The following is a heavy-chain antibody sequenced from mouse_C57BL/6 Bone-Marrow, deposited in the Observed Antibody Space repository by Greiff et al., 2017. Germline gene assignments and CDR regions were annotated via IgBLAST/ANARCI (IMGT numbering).Heavy chain of an antibody. J-gene: IGHJ3*01. CDR1: GYSITSGYY. V-gene: IGHV3-6*01. D-gene: IGHD2-3*01. CDR3: ARVEDDGYYTFAY. Sequence: EVKLVESGPGLVKPSQSLSLTCSVTGYSITSGYYWNWIRQFPGNKLEWMGYISYDGSNNYNPSLKNRISITRDPSKNQFFLKLNSVTTEDTATYYCARVEDDGYYTFAYWGEGTLVTVSA. CDR2: ISYDGSN.